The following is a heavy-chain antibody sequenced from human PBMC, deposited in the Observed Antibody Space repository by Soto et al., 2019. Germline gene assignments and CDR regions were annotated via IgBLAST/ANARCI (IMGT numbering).Heavy chain of an antibody. CDR3: ARDHFPWFDP. V-gene: IGHV1-18*01. CDR2: ISTKNGHT. J-gene: IGHJ5*02. Sequence: QVQLVQSGAEVKKSGASVKVSCKASGYTFLTYDISWVRQAPGQGLEWMGWISTKNGHTNYSQNLQGRATMTTDTSTNTAYLGLRNLRSDDAAVYFCARDHFPWFDPWGQGTLVTASS. CDR1: GYTFLTYD. D-gene: IGHD3-3*02.